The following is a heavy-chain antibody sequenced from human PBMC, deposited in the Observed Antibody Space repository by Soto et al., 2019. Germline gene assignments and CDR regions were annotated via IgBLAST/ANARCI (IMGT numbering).Heavy chain of an antibody. V-gene: IGHV1-24*01. J-gene: IGHJ4*02. Sequence: GXSVKVSCKVSGYTLTELSMHWVRQAPVKGLEWMGGFDPEDGETIYAQKFQGRVTMTEDTSTDTAYMELSSLRSEDTAVYYCATERTSRSWANYYFDYWGQGTLVTVYS. D-gene: IGHD6-13*01. CDR3: ATERTSRSWANYYFDY. CDR2: FDPEDGET. CDR1: GYTLTELS.